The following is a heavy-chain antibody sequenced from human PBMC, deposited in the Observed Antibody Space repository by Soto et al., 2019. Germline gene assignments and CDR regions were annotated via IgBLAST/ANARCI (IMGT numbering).Heavy chain of an antibody. D-gene: IGHD6-25*01. Sequence: QLQLQESGPGVVKPSETLSLTCSASGGSITSSSHFWGWVRQPPGKGREWIGTIYFTGNTYYTPSLKSRLTMSIDTSKNEFSLRLNSVTAAATAVYYCAGQTFTIAAASYGRSNWFDPWGPGTLVTVSS. V-gene: IGHV4-39*01. CDR3: AGQTFTIAAASYGRSNWFDP. CDR1: GGSITSSSHF. CDR2: IYFTGNT. J-gene: IGHJ5*02.